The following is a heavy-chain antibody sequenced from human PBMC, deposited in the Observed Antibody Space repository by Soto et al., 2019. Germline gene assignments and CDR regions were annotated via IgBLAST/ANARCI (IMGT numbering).Heavy chain of an antibody. V-gene: IGHV3-30*02. CDR2: MSYDGSDT. J-gene: IGHJ4*02. CDR3: TIVRVADSALDH. D-gene: IGHD3-10*02. CDR1: GFIFSNNG. Sequence: RGSLRLSCVGSGFIFSNNGMHWFRQTPGKGLEWVAFMSYDGSDTFYADSVKGRFTISRDNSKNTLFLHMSNLRPEDTAMYYCTIVRVADSALDHWGQGTLVTVSS.